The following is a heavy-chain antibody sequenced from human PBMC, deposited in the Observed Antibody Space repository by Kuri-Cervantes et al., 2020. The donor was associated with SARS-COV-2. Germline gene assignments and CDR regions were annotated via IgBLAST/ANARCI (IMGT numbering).Heavy chain of an antibody. D-gene: IGHD3-3*01. CDR3: TTDPRGYDFWSGYYSPRKKIADY. J-gene: IGHJ4*02. V-gene: IGHV3-15*01. CDR1: GFTFNTCA. CDR2: IKSKTDGGTT. Sequence: GESLKISCAASGFTFNTCAMHWVRQAPGKGLEWVGRIKSKTDGGTTDYAAPVKGRFTISRDDSKNTLYLQMNSLKTEDTAVYYCTTDPRGYDFWSGYYSPRKKIADYWGQGTLVTVSS.